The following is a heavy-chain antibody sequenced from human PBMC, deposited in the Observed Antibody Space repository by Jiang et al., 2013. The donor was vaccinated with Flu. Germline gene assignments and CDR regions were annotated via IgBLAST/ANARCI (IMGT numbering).Heavy chain of an antibody. CDR3: ARQIDVLLWFGESPLDP. D-gene: IGHD3-10*01. J-gene: IGHJ5*02. CDR2: IYPGDSDT. Sequence: GAEVKKPGESLRISCKGSGYSFTSYWIGWVRQMPGKGLEWMGIIYPGDSDTRYSPSFQGQVTISADKSISTAYLQWSSLKASDTAMYYCARQIDVLLWFGESPLDPWGQGTLVTVSS. CDR1: GYSFTSYW. V-gene: IGHV5-51*01.